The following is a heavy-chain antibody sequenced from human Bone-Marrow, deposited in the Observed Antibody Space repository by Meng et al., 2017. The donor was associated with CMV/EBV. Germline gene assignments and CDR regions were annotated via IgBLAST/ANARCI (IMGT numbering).Heavy chain of an antibody. CDR2: ISTSGSPI. CDR1: GFTFRDHY. V-gene: IGHV3-11*01. J-gene: IGHJ5*02. CDR3: TTGVDYGRP. Sequence: GGSLRLSCVASGFTFRDHYMTWIRQAPRKGLEWVSYISTSGSPIYYADSVKGRFTMSRDNAKSSLYLQMNSLRAEDTAVYYCTTGVDYGRPWGQGTLVTVSS. D-gene: IGHD4-17*01.